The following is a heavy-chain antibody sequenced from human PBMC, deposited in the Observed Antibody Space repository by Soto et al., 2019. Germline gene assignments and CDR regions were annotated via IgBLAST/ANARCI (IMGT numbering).Heavy chain of an antibody. J-gene: IGHJ3*02. V-gene: IGHV4-61*01. CDR1: GGSVTSGSYY. CDR2: IYYSGST. Sequence: QVQLQESGPGLVKPSETLSLTCTVSGGSVTSGSYYWSWIRQPPGKGLEWIGYIYYSGSTNSNPSLRSRLTISVDPSQNQFSLKLSSVTAADTAVYYCARSDYDILTGFAFDIWGQGTMVTVSS. D-gene: IGHD3-9*01. CDR3: ARSDYDILTGFAFDI.